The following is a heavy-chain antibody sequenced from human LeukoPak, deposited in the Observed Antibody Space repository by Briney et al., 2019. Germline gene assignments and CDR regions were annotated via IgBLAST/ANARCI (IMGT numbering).Heavy chain of an antibody. Sequence: GGSLRLSCAVSGFTVSINYMGWVRQAPGEGLEWVSVIYTTGKTYYADSVKGRFSISRDNSKNTVYLQMNSLRAEDTAVYYCANVSTTGRAFDCWGQGTLVTVSS. CDR2: IYTTGKT. CDR3: ANVSTTGRAFDC. J-gene: IGHJ4*02. D-gene: IGHD5/OR15-5a*01. CDR1: GFTVSINY. V-gene: IGHV3-53*01.